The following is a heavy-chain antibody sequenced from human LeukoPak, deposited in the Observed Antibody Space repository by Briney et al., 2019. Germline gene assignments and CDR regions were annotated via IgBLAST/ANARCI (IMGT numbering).Heavy chain of an antibody. D-gene: IGHD3-22*01. CDR1: GYTFTSYG. CDR2: ISAYNGNT. V-gene: IGHV1-18*01. J-gene: IGHJ5*02. Sequence: ASVKVSCKASGYTFTSYGISWVRQAPGQGLEWMGWISAYNGNTNYAQKLQGRVTMTTDTSTSTAYMELRSLRSDDTAVYYCAXEAPEYYYDSSGFPFDPWGQGTLVTVSS. CDR3: AXEAPEYYYDSSGFPFDP.